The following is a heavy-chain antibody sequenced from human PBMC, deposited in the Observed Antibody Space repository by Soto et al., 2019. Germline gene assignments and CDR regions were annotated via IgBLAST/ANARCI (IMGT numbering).Heavy chain of an antibody. D-gene: IGHD3-22*01. Sequence: GGSLRLSCAASGFTVSSNYMSWVRQAPGKGLEWVSVIYSGGSTYYADSVKGRFTISRDNSKNTLYLQMNSLRAEDTAAYYCARDEYYDSSGYYGYWGQGTLVTVSS. CDR3: ARDEYYDSSGYYGY. V-gene: IGHV3-66*01. CDR1: GFTVSSNY. J-gene: IGHJ4*02. CDR2: IYSGGST.